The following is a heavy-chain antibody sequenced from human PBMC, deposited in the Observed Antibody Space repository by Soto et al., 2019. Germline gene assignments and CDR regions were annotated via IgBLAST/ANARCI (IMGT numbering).Heavy chain of an antibody. CDR3: ATTPFIYDFWSGYPDYYYYMDV. D-gene: IGHD3-3*01. V-gene: IGHV1-8*01. CDR1: GYTFTSYD. J-gene: IGHJ6*03. Sequence: ASVKVSCKASGYTFTSYDINWVRQATGQGLEWMGWMNPNSGNTGYAQKFQGRVTMTRNTSISTAYMELSSLRSEDTAVYYCATTPFIYDFWSGYPDYYYYMDVWGKGTTVTVS. CDR2: MNPNSGNT.